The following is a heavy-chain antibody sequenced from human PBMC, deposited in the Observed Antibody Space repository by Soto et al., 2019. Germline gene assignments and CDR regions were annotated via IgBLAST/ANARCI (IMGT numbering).Heavy chain of an antibody. CDR1: GYTFTNYD. J-gene: IGHJ5*02. CDR3: ARNHYGSGWFDP. Sequence: GASVKVSCKASGYTFTNYDINWVRQATGQGLEWLGWMSPTSGNTGYAQKFQGRVTMTRDTSIGTAYMELSRLRSDDTAVYYCARNHYGSGWFDPWGQGTPVTVSS. D-gene: IGHD6-25*01. V-gene: IGHV1-8*01. CDR2: MSPTSGNT.